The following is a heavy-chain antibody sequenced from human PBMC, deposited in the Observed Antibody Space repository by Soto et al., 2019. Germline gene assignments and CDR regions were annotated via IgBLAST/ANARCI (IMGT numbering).Heavy chain of an antibody. V-gene: IGHV3-30*07. J-gene: IGHJ4*02. CDR3: ARGPGSSWYYFDY. Sequence: DSVKGRFTISRDNSKNTLYLQMNSLRADDTAVYYCARGPGSSWYYFDYWGQGTLVTVSS. D-gene: IGHD6-13*01.